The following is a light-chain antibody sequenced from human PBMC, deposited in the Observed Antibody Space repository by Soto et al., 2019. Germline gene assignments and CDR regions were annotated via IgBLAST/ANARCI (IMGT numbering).Light chain of an antibody. J-gene: IGLJ3*02. Sequence: QSVLTQPASVSGSPGQSITISCTGTSSDVGTYKYVSWYQQLPGKAPKLMIYEVSNRPSGVSNRFSGSKSGNTASLTISELQAEDEADYYCSSYTSDSTLVFGGGTKLTVL. CDR2: EVS. CDR3: SSYTSDSTLV. V-gene: IGLV2-14*01. CDR1: SSDVGTYKY.